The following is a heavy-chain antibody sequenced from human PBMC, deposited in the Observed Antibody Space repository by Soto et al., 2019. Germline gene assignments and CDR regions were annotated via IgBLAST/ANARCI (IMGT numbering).Heavy chain of an antibody. CDR2: ISYDGSVT. D-gene: IGHD1-26*01. V-gene: IGHV3-30*18. Sequence: QLQLVESGGGVVQPGRSLRLSCAASGFTFSTFGMHWVRQIPGKGLEWVALISYDGSVTKYGDSVKGRFTISRDSSTNTLLLQMNSLRAEDTAVYYCAKGRLAYSGSYSVDYWGQGTLVTVSS. CDR3: AKGRLAYSGSYSVDY. J-gene: IGHJ4*02. CDR1: GFTFSTFG.